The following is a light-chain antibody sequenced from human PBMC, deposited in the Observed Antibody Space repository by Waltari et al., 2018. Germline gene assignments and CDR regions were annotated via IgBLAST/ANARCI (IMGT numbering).Light chain of an antibody. Sequence: DIQMTQSPSSLSASVGDRVTITCRASQSITNCLSWYQHKLGEAPNLLVYDASTLFSGVPSRFNGSRSGTEFTFTISSLQPEDLATCYCLHTYSTLMFSCGPGTKVDL. V-gene: IGKV1-39*01. CDR2: DAS. J-gene: IGKJ3*01. CDR1: QSITNC. CDR3: LHTYSTLMFS.